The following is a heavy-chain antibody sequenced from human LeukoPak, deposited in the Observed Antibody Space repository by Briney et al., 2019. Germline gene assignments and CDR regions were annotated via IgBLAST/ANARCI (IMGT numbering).Heavy chain of an antibody. V-gene: IGHV3-21*04. Sequence: PGGSLRLSCAASGLTFSSYSMNWVRQAPGKGLEWVSSISSSSSYIYYADSVKGRFTISRDNSKNTLYLQMNSLRAEDTAVYYCATHLEGHYYGSVHCYGMDVWGQGTTVTVSS. CDR3: ATHLEGHYYGSVHCYGMDV. D-gene: IGHD3-10*01. CDR1: GLTFSSYS. J-gene: IGHJ6*02. CDR2: ISSSSSYI.